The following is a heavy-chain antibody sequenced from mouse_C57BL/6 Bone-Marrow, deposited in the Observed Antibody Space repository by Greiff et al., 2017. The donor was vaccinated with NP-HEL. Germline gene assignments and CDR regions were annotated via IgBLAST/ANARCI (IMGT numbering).Heavy chain of an antibody. J-gene: IGHJ3*01. D-gene: IGHD2-4*01. Sequence: QVQLQQPGAELVKPGASVKLSCKASGYTFTSYWMHWVKQRPGQGLEWIGMIHPNSGSTNYNEKFKSKATLTVDKSSSTAYMQLSSLTSEDSAVYYCARLGLRLALFAYWGQGTLVTVSA. CDR3: ARLGLRLALFAY. CDR2: IHPNSGST. CDR1: GYTFTSYW. V-gene: IGHV1-64*01.